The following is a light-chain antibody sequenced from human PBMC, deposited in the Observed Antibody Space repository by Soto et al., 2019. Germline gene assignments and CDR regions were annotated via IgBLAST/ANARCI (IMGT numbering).Light chain of an antibody. Sequence: DIQMTQSPSTLSVSVGDRVTSTCRASQTISSWLASYQQKPGKAPKLLIDKASTLKSGVPSRFSGSGSGTEFTITISSMQPDDFATYYCQHYNSYSEAFGQGTKVELK. J-gene: IGKJ1*01. CDR2: KAS. V-gene: IGKV1-5*03. CDR3: QHYNSYSEA. CDR1: QTISSW.